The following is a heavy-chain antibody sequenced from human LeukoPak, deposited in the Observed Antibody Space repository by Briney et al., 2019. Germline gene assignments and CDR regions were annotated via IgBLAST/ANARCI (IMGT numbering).Heavy chain of an antibody. D-gene: IGHD1-26*01. J-gene: IGHJ4*02. CDR3: ARDSGSYLQPTDY. CDR2: ITGNGGST. CDR1: GFTFSLYA. V-gene: IGHV3-23*01. Sequence: PGGSLRLSCAASGFTFSLYAMSWVRQAPGKGLEWVSSITGNGGSTYYADSVKGRFTISRDNSKNTLYLQMDSLRAEDTAVYHCARDSGSYLQPTDYWGQGTLVTVSS.